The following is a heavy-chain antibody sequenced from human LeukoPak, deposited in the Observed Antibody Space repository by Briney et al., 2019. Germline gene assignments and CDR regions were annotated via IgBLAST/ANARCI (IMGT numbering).Heavy chain of an antibody. Sequence: PSETLPLTCAVYGGSFSGYYWSWIRQPPGKGLEWIGEINHSGSTNYNPSLKSRVTISVDTSKNQFSLKLSSVTAADTAVYYCARGRGGSRLLTGYPLHLYYFDYWGQGTLVTVSS. D-gene: IGHD3-9*01. CDR1: GGSFSGYY. V-gene: IGHV4-34*01. CDR3: ARGRGGSRLLTGYPLHLYYFDY. J-gene: IGHJ4*02. CDR2: INHSGST.